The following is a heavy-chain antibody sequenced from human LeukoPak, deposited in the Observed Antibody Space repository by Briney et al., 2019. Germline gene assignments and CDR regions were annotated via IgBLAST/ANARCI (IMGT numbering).Heavy chain of an antibody. CDR2: INPSGGST. D-gene: IGHD1-26*01. J-gene: IGHJ4*02. CDR1: GYTFTSYY. CDR3: ARDPGSLPYFDY. Sequence: ASVKVSCKASGYTFTSYYMHWVRQAPGQGLEWMGIINPSGGSTSYAQKFQGGVTMTRDTSTSTVYMELSSLRSEDTAVYYCARDPGSLPYFDYWGQGTLVTVSS. V-gene: IGHV1-46*01.